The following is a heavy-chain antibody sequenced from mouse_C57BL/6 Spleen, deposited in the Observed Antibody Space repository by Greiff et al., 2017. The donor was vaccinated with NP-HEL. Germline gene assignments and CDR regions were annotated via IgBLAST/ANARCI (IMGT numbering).Heavy chain of an antibody. D-gene: IGHD1-1*01. Sequence: QVQLQQPGAELVKPGASVKLSCKASGYTFTSYWMQWVKQRPGQGLEWIGEIDPSDSYTNYNQKFKGKATLTVDTSSSPAYMQLSSLTSEDSAVYYCARSYYGSSSSWFAYWGQGTLVTVSA. CDR1: GYTFTSYW. CDR3: ARSYYGSSSSWFAY. CDR2: IDPSDSYT. V-gene: IGHV1-50*01. J-gene: IGHJ3*01.